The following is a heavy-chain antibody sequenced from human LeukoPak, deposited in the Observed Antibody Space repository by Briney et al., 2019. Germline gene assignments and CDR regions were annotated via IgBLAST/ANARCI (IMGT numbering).Heavy chain of an antibody. J-gene: IGHJ4*02. CDR2: IYYSGST. D-gene: IGHD1-26*01. CDR3: ASLRERSYYARGFDY. Sequence: SETLSLTCTVSGGSISSSSYYWGWIRQPPGKGLEWIGSIYYSGSTYYSPSLKSRVTISVDTSKNQFSLKLSSVTAADTAVYYCASLRERSYYARGFDYWGQGTLVTVSS. CDR1: GGSISSSSYY. V-gene: IGHV4-39*01.